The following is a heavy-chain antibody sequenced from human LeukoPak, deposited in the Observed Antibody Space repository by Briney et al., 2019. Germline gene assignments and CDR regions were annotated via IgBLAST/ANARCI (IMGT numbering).Heavy chain of an antibody. CDR1: GGSFSGYY. Sequence: KTSETLSLTCAVYGGSFSGYYWSWIRQPPGKGLEWIGEINHSGSTNYNPSLKSRVTISVDTSKNQFSLKLSSVTAADTAVYYCARGSSSDYDFWSGYSAGYYYYYYMDVWGKGTTVTVSS. J-gene: IGHJ6*03. D-gene: IGHD3-3*01. CDR2: INHSGST. CDR3: ARGSSSDYDFWSGYSAGYYYYYYMDV. V-gene: IGHV4-34*01.